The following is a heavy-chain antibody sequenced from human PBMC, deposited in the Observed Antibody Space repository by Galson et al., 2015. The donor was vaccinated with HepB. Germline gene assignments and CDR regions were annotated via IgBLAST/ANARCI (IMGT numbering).Heavy chain of an antibody. CDR2: LSTSASDI. J-gene: IGHJ4*02. CDR1: GFTFSNYY. Sequence: SLRLSCAASGFTFSNYYMSWIRQAPGKGPEWVSYLSTSASDIYYADSVKGRFTISRDNAKNSLYLQMNSLRAEDTAVYYCAGAELSGSFDYWGQGTLVTVSS. D-gene: IGHD3-3*01. CDR3: AGAELSGSFDY. V-gene: IGHV3-11*04.